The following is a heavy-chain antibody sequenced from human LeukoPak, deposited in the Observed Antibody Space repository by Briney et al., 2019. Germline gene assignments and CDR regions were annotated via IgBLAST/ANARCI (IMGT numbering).Heavy chain of an antibody. J-gene: IGHJ4*02. CDR1: GGSFSGYY. V-gene: IGHV4-34*01. Sequence: SETLSLTCAVYGGSFSGYYWSWIRQPPGKGLEWIGEINHSGSTNYNPSLKSRVTISVDTSKNQFSLKLSSVTAADTAVYYCARGTWSSSIDYWGQGTLVTVSS. D-gene: IGHD6-6*01. CDR2: INHSGST. CDR3: ARGTWSSSIDY.